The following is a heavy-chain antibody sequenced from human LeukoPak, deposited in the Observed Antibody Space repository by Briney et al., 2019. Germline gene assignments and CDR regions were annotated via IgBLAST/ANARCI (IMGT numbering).Heavy chain of an antibody. D-gene: IGHD4-17*01. V-gene: IGHV4-59*01. CDR3: ARVVSTVTTYYFDY. CDR1: GGSISSYY. J-gene: IGHJ4*02. CDR2: IYYSGST. Sequence: PSETLSLTCTVSGGSISSYYWSWIRQPPGKGLEWIGYIYYSGSTNYNPSLKSRVTISVDTSKNQFSLKLGSVTAADTAVYYCARVVSTVTTYYFDYWGQRTLVTVSS.